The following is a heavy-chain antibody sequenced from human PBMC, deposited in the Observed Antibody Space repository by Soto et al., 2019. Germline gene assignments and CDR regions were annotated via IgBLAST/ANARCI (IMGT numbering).Heavy chain of an antibody. CDR3: ARGLDCSSTSCLGLGCFDP. Sequence: SETLCLTCTVSGGNIGSGGDYWSWIRKHPGKGLEWIGYIYYSGSTYYNPSLKSRVTISVDTSKNQFSLKLSSVTAADTAVYYCARGLDCSSTSCLGLGCFDPWGQGTLVTVSS. D-gene: IGHD2-2*01. J-gene: IGHJ5*02. V-gene: IGHV4-31*03. CDR1: GGNIGSGGDY. CDR2: IYYSGST.